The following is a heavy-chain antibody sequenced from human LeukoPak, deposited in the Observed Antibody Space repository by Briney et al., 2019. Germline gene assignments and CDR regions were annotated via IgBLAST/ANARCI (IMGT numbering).Heavy chain of an antibody. J-gene: IGHJ4*02. CDR1: GFTFSSYA. D-gene: IGHD2-15*01. Sequence: GGSLRLSCAASGFTFSSYAMSWVRQAPGKGLEWVSAISGSGGSTYYADSVKGRFTISRDNSKNSLYLQMNSLRAEDTAIYYCARDGGRSCSGGGCYVAYWGQGTLVTVSS. CDR3: ARDGGRSCSGGGCYVAY. CDR2: ISGSGGST. V-gene: IGHV3-23*01.